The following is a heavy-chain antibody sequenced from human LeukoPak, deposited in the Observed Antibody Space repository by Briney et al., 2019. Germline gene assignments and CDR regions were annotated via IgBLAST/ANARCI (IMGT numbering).Heavy chain of an antibody. CDR2: IHYSGST. D-gene: IGHD6-19*01. V-gene: IGHV4-59*01. CDR1: GFSFSDYY. J-gene: IGHJ5*01. CDR3: GRGRYDSGWFDS. Sequence: GSLRLSCAASGFSFSDYYMSWLRQAPGKGLEWIGYIHYSGSTNYNPSLKSRVTMSVDTSKNQFSLKLNSVTAADTAVYYCGRGRYDSGWFDSWGQGTLVTVSS.